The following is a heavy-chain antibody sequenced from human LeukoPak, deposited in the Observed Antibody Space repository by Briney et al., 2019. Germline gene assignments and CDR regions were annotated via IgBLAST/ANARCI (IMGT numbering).Heavy chain of an antibody. D-gene: IGHD3-22*01. CDR2: ISWNSGSI. J-gene: IGHJ4*02. CDR1: GLTFDDYA. V-gene: IGHV3-9*03. CDR3: AKDNDPYYYDSSGYYDY. Sequence: GGSLRLSCAASGLTFDDYAMHWVRQAPGKGLEWVSGISWNSGSIGYADSVKGRFTISRDNAKNSLYLQMNSLRAEDMALYYCAKDNDPYYYDSSGYYDYWGQGTLVTVSS.